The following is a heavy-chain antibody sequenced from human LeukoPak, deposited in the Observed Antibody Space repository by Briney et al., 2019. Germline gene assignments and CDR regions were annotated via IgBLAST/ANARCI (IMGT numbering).Heavy chain of an antibody. V-gene: IGHV4-39*01. CDR2: IYYSGST. D-gene: IGHD3-16*01. Sequence: PSETLSLTCTVSGVSISSVSYYWGWIRQPPGKGLEWIGTIYYSGSTYYNPSLKSRVTISVDTSKNHFSLKLNSVTAADTAVHYCARQGGTFDIWGQGTMVTVSS. CDR3: ARQGGTFDI. J-gene: IGHJ3*02. CDR1: GVSISSVSYY.